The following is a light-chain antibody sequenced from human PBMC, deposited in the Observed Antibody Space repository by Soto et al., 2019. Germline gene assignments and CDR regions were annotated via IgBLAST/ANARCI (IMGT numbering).Light chain of an antibody. V-gene: IGKV1-33*01. CDR2: SAS. CDR3: QLYESLPLT. J-gene: IGKJ5*01. Sequence: QMTKSAAVLAAYVGSTGSMTYRASQALSNYLAWYQQKPGKAPDLLIYSASDLETGVPSRFSVIVSGTGFTFTIICLQPEDVATYYCQLYESLPLTCAQGTRLEIK. CDR1: QALSNY.